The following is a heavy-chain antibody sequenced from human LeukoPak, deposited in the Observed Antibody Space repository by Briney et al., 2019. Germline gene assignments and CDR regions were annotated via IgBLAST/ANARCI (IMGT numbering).Heavy chain of an antibody. V-gene: IGHV4-34*01. CDR1: GGSFSGYY. D-gene: IGHD4/OR15-4a*01. CDR2: INHSGST. Sequence: SETLSLTCAVYGGSFSGYYWSWIRQPPGKGLEWIGEINHSGSTYYKPSLKSRVTISVDTSKNQFSLKVSSVTAADTAVYYCAREHYGVTDYWGQGTLVTVSS. J-gene: IGHJ4*02. CDR3: AREHYGVTDY.